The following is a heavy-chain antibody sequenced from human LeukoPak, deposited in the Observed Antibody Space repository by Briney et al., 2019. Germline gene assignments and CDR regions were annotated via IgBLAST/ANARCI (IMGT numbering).Heavy chain of an antibody. Sequence: PGGSLRLSCAVSGFTFSNAWMSWVRQAPGKGLEWVGRIKSKTDGGTTDYAAPVKGRFTISRDNAKNSLYLQMNSLRAEDTAVYYCARVNYDILTGYYNSGDYWGQGTLVTVSS. V-gene: IGHV3-15*01. D-gene: IGHD3-9*01. CDR2: IKSKTDGGTT. CDR1: GFTFSNAW. CDR3: ARVNYDILTGYYNSGDY. J-gene: IGHJ4*02.